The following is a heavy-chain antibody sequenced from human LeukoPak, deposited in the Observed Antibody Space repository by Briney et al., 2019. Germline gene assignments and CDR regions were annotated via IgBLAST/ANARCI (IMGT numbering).Heavy chain of an antibody. CDR1: GFTFSSYA. J-gene: IGHJ6*02. CDR3: TRVQAGRSGLMDV. V-gene: IGHV3-74*01. D-gene: IGHD2-8*02. Sequence: GGSLRLSCAASGFTFSSYAMSWVRQAPGKGLVWVSRISPEGSGTTYADSVKGRFTISRDNSKNTLYLQMNSLRDEDAAVYHCTRVQAGRSGLMDVWGRGTTVTVSS. CDR2: ISPEGSGT.